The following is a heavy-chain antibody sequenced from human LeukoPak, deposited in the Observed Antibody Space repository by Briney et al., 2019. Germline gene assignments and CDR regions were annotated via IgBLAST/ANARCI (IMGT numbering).Heavy chain of an antibody. CDR1: GFTFSNYA. V-gene: IGHV3-30-3*01. CDR3: AREAGSS. Sequence: GGSLRLSCAASGFTFSNYAMHWVRQAPGKGLEWVALISYDGSNKYYADSVKGRFTISRDNSKNTLYLQMNSLRAEGTAVYYCAREAGSSWGQGTLVTVSS. CDR2: ISYDGSNK. D-gene: IGHD6-13*01. J-gene: IGHJ4*02.